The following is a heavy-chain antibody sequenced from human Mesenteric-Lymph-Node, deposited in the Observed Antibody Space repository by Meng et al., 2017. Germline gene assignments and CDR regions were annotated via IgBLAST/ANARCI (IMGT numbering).Heavy chain of an antibody. V-gene: IGHV1-69*06. D-gene: IGHD6-13*01. CDR3: ASPGGSSCSSYLDY. J-gene: IGHJ4*01. CDR1: GGTFSSYA. Sequence: SVKVSCKASGGTFSSYAISWVRQATGQGLEWMGGIIPIFGTANYAQKFQGRVTITADKSMSTAYMELSSLRSEDTAVYYCASPGGSSCSSYLDYWGQGTRVTGYS. CDR2: IIPIFGTA.